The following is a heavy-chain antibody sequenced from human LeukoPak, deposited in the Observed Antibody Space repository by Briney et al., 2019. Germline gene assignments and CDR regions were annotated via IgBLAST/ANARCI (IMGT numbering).Heavy chain of an antibody. Sequence: PAGSLRLSCAASGFTFSSYWMSWVRQAPGKGLERVATIKQDGSEKYYVDSVKGRITISRDNAQKSLNLQMNSLRAEDTAVYYCVRFGYHYGMDVWGQGTTVTVS. CDR1: GFTFSSYW. J-gene: IGHJ6*02. CDR2: IKQDGSEK. V-gene: IGHV3-7*05. D-gene: IGHD3-16*01. CDR3: VRFGYHYGMDV.